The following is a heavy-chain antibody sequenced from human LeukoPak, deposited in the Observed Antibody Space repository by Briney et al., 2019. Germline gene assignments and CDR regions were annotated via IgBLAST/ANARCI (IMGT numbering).Heavy chain of an antibody. Sequence: PGTSLRLSCAASGFTFSAYGLHWVRQAPGKGLEWVAVIWYDGSRTYYVDSVKGRFTISRDDSKNTLYLQMSSLRAEDTAVYYCARDLCSTSSCYDYWGQGTLVTVSS. CDR1: GFTFSAYG. V-gene: IGHV3-33*01. CDR2: IWYDGSRT. CDR3: ARDLCSTSSCYDY. J-gene: IGHJ4*02. D-gene: IGHD2-15*01.